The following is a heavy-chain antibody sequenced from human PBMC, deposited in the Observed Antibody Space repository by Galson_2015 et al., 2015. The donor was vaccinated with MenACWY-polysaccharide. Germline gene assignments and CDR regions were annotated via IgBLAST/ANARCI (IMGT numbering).Heavy chain of an antibody. CDR3: AKDRDSSSADPDY. J-gene: IGHJ4*02. D-gene: IGHD6-6*01. CDR1: AFTFSRYG. CDR2: IRNDGGNK. Sequence: SLRLSCAASAFTFSRYGMHWVRQAPGKGLEWVTFIRNDGGNKYYADSVKGRFTISRDNSKNTLYLQMNSLRAEDTAVYYCAKDRDSSSADPDYWGPGTLVTVSS. V-gene: IGHV3-30*02.